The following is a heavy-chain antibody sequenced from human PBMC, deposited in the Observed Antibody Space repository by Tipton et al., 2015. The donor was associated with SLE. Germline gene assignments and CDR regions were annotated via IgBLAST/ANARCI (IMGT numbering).Heavy chain of an antibody. CDR1: GFTFSSYA. J-gene: IGHJ3*02. Sequence: SLRLSCAASGFTFSSYAMSWVRQAPGKGLEWVANIKQDGSEKYYVDSVKGRFTISRDNAKNSLYLQMNSLRAEDTAVYYCARDLRAFDIWGQGTMVTVSS. CDR2: IKQDGSEK. V-gene: IGHV3-7*01. D-gene: IGHD5/OR15-5a*01. CDR3: ARDLRAFDI.